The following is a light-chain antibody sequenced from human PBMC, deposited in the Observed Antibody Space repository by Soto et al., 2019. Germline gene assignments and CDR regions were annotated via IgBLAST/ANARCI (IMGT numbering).Light chain of an antibody. CDR1: QSVSSSY. Sequence: EIVLTQSPGTLSLSPGERATLSCRASQSVSSSYLAWYQQKPGQAPRLLIYGASSRATGIPDRFSGSGSGTDVTLTISRLEPEDVALYYCQQYGSSPLYTFGQGTKREIK. CDR2: GAS. J-gene: IGKJ2*01. V-gene: IGKV3-20*01. CDR3: QQYGSSPLYT.